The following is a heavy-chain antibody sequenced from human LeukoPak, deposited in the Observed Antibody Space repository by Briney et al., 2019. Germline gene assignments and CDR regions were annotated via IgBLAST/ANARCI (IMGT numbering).Heavy chain of an antibody. CDR3: ARDTVRFLEWFPLYFDY. J-gene: IGHJ4*02. Sequence: GASVKVSCKASGYTFTGYYMHWVRQAPGQGLEWMGWINPNSGGTNYAQKFQGRVTMTRDTSISTAYMELSRPRSDDTAVYYCARDTVRFLEWFPLYFDYWGQGTLVTVSS. D-gene: IGHD3-3*01. V-gene: IGHV1-2*02. CDR2: INPNSGGT. CDR1: GYTFTGYY.